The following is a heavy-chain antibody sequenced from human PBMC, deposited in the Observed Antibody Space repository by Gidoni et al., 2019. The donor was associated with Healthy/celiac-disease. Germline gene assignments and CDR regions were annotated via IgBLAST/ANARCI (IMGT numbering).Heavy chain of an antibody. CDR3: ARDYDFWSGYHTPSAFDI. CDR2: ICSNDEK. D-gene: IGHD3-3*01. V-gene: IGHV2-26*01. Sequence: QVTLKESGPVLVKPTETLTLTCTVSGFSLSNARMGVSWIRQPPGKALEWLSHICSNDEKSYSTSLKSRLTISKDTSKSQVVLTMTNMDPVDTATYYCARDYDFWSGYHTPSAFDIWGQGTMVTVSS. CDR1: GFSLSNARMG. J-gene: IGHJ3*02.